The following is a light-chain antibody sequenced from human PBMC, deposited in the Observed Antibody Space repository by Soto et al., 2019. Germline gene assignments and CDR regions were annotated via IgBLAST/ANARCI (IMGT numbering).Light chain of an antibody. CDR3: KHSNSWRALT. Sequence: DIQMTQSPATLSSSLGERATISCRASQSVSSCLAWYQQKPGQAPKLLIYNASNIGTGVPARFSGSGSGTDFTITISSLQPEDFASYYWKHSNSWRALTLGEGTKVEIK. CDR1: QSVSSC. CDR2: NAS. V-gene: IGKV3-11*01. J-gene: IGKJ4*01.